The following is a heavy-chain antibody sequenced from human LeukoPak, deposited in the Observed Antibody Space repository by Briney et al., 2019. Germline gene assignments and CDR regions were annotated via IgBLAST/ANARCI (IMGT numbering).Heavy chain of an antibody. D-gene: IGHD1-20*01. Sequence: GGSLRLSCAASGFTFSDYYMSWIRQAPGKGLEWVSYISSSSSYTNYADSVKGRFTISRDNAKNSLYLQMNSLRAEDTAVYYCARGYNWNDDRWYYFDYWGQGTLVTVSS. CDR2: ISSSSSYT. J-gene: IGHJ4*02. V-gene: IGHV3-11*06. CDR1: GFTFSDYY. CDR3: ARGYNWNDDRWYYFDY.